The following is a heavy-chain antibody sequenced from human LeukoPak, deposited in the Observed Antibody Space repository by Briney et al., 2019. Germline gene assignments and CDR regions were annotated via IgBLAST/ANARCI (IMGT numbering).Heavy chain of an antibody. D-gene: IGHD5-12*01. Sequence: SETLSLTCAVYGGSFSGYYWSWIRQPPGKGLEWIGEINHSGSTNYNPSLKSRVTISVDTSKNQFSLKLSSVTAADTAVYYCVASYGGYVLDYWGQGALVIVSS. J-gene: IGHJ4*02. CDR3: VASYGGYVLDY. V-gene: IGHV4-34*01. CDR2: INHSGST. CDR1: GGSFSGYY.